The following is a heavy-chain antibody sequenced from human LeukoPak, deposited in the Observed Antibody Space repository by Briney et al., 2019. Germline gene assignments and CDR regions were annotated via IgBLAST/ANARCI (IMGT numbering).Heavy chain of an antibody. V-gene: IGHV3-21*01. CDR2: ISSSSSYI. CDR1: GFTFSRYS. Sequence: PGGSLTLSCAASGFTFSRYSMNWVRQAPGKGLEWVSSISSSSSYIYYADSVKGRFTISRDNAKNSLYLQMNSLRAEGTAAYYCARVVEDDACSSTSCYATKFDYWGQGTLVTVSS. J-gene: IGHJ4*02. D-gene: IGHD2-2*01. CDR3: ARVVEDDACSSTSCYATKFDY.